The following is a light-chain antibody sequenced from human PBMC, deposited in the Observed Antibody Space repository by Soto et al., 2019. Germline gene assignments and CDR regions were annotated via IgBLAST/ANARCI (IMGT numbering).Light chain of an antibody. J-gene: IGKJ1*01. Sequence: EIVMTQSPATLSVSPGERATLSCRASQSVSSILAWYQQKPGQAPRLLIYGASTRATGIPARFSGSGSGTEFTLTISSLQSEDFAVYYCQQYNNWPRWTFGQGTKVEIK. V-gene: IGKV3-15*01. CDR3: QQYNNWPRWT. CDR1: QSVSSI. CDR2: GAS.